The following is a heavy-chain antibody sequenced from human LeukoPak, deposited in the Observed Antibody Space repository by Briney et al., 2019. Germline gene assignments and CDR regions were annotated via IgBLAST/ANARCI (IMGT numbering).Heavy chain of an antibody. V-gene: IGHV1-69*05. D-gene: IGHD6-13*01. CDR1: GGTFSSYA. Sequence: SVKVSCKASGGTFSSYAISWVRQAPGQGLEWMGGIIPIFGTANYAQKFQGRVTITTDESTSTAYMELSSLRSEDTAVYYCARAAPRVYSSSWYIHDAFDIWGQGTMVTVSS. J-gene: IGHJ3*02. CDR3: ARAAPRVYSSSWYIHDAFDI. CDR2: IIPIFGTA.